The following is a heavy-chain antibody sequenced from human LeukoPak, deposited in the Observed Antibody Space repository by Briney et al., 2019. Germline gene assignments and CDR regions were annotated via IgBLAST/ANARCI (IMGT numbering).Heavy chain of an antibody. CDR1: GGSISSYY. CDR3: AGSAANFGAPMAAIDY. J-gene: IGHJ4*02. D-gene: IGHD2-2*01. CDR2: IYYSGST. Sequence: SETLSLTCTVSGGSISSYYWSWIRQPPGKGLVWIGYIYYSGSTNYNPSLKSRVTISVDTSKNQFSLKLSSVTAADTAVYYCAGSAANFGAPMAAIDYWGQGTLVTVSS. V-gene: IGHV4-59*01.